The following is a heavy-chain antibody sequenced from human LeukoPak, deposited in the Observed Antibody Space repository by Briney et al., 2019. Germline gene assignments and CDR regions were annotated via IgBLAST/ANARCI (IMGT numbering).Heavy chain of an antibody. J-gene: IGHJ4*02. Sequence: GSLRLSCTASGFTFSSHEMNWVRQPPGKGLEWIGEVNLQGSTNYNPSLMGRVAIAVDTSENHISLQLTSVTAADTAVYYCAREGGPYRPLDCSGQGTLVTVSS. CDR2: VNLQGST. V-gene: IGHV4-34*01. CDR3: AREGGPYRPLDC. CDR1: GFTFSSHE.